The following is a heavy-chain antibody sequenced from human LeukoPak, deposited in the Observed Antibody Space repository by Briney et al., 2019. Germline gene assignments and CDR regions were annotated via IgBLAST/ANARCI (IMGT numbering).Heavy chain of an antibody. CDR2: ISNNGGYT. Sequence: GSLILSCAASGFTFSSSAMSWVRQAPGKGLEWVSAISNNGGYTYYADSVQGRFTISRDNSKSTLCLQMNSLRAEDTAVYYCAKQLGYCSGGSCYFPYWGQGTLVTVSS. CDR1: GFTFSSSA. CDR3: AKQLGYCSGGSCYFPY. J-gene: IGHJ4*02. V-gene: IGHV3-23*01. D-gene: IGHD2-15*01.